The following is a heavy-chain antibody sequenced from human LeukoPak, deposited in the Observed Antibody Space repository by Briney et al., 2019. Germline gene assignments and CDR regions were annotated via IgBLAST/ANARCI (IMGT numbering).Heavy chain of an antibody. CDR1: GFTFSHCG. Sequence: PGGSLRPSCAASGFTFSHCGMHWVRQAPGKGLEWVAVISFDGNYKYYADSVKGRFTVSRDDSKNTLYLQMNGLRAEDTAVYYCARDAALGEQYYFDYWGQGTLVTVSS. CDR3: ARDAALGEQYYFDY. D-gene: IGHD1/OR15-1a*01. CDR2: ISFDGNYK. J-gene: IGHJ4*02. V-gene: IGHV3-33*01.